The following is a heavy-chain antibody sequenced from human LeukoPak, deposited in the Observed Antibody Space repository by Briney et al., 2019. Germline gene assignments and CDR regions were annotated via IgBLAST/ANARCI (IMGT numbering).Heavy chain of an antibody. CDR2: INPDSGGT. V-gene: IGHV1-2*02. D-gene: IGHD2-21*02. CDR1: GYTFTGYY. Sequence: ASVKVSCKASGYTFTGYYMHWVRQAPGQGLEWKGWINPDSGGTNYAQKFQGRVTMTRDTSISTAYMELNTLRSDDMAVYYCAREGLSYCGGDCYSNAFHIWGQGTMVTVSS. J-gene: IGHJ3*02. CDR3: AREGLSYCGGDCYSNAFHI.